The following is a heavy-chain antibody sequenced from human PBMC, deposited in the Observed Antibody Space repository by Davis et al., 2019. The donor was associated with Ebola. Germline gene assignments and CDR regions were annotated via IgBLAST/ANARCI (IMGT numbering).Heavy chain of an antibody. V-gene: IGHV3-7*01. Sequence: GGSLRLSCAASGFTFTVYYMSWIRQAPGKGLEWLAYINQDGSVTQYADSVTGRFTISRDNAKNSVYLQMTSLRAEDTAVYYCETANRAISGYWGQGTVVTVSS. J-gene: IGHJ4*02. CDR3: ETANRAISGY. CDR1: GFTFTVYY. D-gene: IGHD2-2*02. CDR2: INQDGSVT.